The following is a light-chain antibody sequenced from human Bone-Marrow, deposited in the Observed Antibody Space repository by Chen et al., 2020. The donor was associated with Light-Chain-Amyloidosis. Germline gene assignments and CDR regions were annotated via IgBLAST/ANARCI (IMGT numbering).Light chain of an antibody. CDR2: GAS. CDR1: QSVSRY. Sequence: EIVLTQSPGTLSLSPGERATLSCRASQSVSRYIAWYQQKPGQAPRLLIYGASSRATGVSDRFSGGGSGTDFTLTISRLEPEDFAVYYCQKYGSSYTFGQGTKVEIK. J-gene: IGKJ2*01. CDR3: QKYGSSYT. V-gene: IGKV3-20*01.